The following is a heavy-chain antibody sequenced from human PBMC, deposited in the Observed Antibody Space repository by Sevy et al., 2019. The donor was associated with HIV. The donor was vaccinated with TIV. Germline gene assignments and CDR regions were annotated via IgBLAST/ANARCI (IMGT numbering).Heavy chain of an antibody. D-gene: IGHD2-2*01. CDR3: ARVGSIVVVPAASDFDY. CDR1: GYTFTGYY. CDR2: INPNSGGT. V-gene: IGHV1-2*06. Sequence: ASVKVSCKASGYTFTGYYMHWVRQAPGQGLEWMGRINPNSGGTNYAQKFQGRVTMTRDTSISTAYMELSRLRYDDTAVYYCARVGSIVVVPAASDFDYWGQGTLVTVSS. J-gene: IGHJ4*02.